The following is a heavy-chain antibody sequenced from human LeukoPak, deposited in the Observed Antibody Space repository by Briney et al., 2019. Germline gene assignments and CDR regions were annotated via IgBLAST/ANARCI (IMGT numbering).Heavy chain of an antibody. Sequence: PSETLSLTCTVSGGSISSYYWSWIRQPPGKGLEWIGYIYYSGSTSYTPSLKSRVTISVDTSKNQFSLKLSSVTAADTAVYYCARSGRGTWWFDPWGQGTLVTVSS. D-gene: IGHD1-7*01. CDR2: IYYSGST. V-gene: IGHV4-59*01. CDR3: ARSGRGTWWFDP. J-gene: IGHJ5*02. CDR1: GGSISSYY.